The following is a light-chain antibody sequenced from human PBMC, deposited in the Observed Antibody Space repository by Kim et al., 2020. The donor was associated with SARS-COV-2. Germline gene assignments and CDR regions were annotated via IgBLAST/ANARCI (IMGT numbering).Light chain of an antibody. Sequence: QYVTLSCTGPSSDVGGYNVVSWYQQHPGKAPKLMIYEVSKRPSGVPHRFSGSKSGNTASLTVSGLQAEDEADYYCSSYAGSNNFVFGTGTKVTVL. CDR3: SSYAGSNNFV. V-gene: IGLV2-8*01. CDR1: SSDVGGYNV. J-gene: IGLJ1*01. CDR2: EVS.